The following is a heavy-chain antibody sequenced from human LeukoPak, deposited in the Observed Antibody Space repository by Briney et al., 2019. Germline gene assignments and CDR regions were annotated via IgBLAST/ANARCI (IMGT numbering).Heavy chain of an antibody. J-gene: IGHJ4*02. CDR3: ARVWGGWRPFAY. CDR1: GDTFTGYC. V-gene: IGHV1-2*06. CDR2: INPNSGGT. Sequence: ASVKVSCKASGDTFTGYCMHWVRQAPGQGLEWMGRINPNSGGTNYAQKFQGRVTMTRDTSISTAYMELSRLRSDDTAVYYCARVWGGWRPFAYWGQGTLVTVSS. D-gene: IGHD3-16*01.